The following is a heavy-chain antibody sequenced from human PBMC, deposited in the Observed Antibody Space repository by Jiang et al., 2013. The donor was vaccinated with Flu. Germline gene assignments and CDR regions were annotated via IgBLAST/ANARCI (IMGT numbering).Heavy chain of an antibody. CDR3: ARGGLHYYGSGSYYY. CDR2: INPNSGGT. D-gene: IGHD3-10*01. J-gene: IGHJ4*02. CDR1: GYTFTGYY. Sequence: SGAEVKKPGASVKVSCKTSGYTFTGYYMHWVRQAPGQGLEWMGWINPNSGGTNYAQKFQGRVTMTRDTSISTAYMELSRLRSDDTAVYYCARGGLHYYGSGSYYYWGQGTLVTVSS. V-gene: IGHV1-2*02.